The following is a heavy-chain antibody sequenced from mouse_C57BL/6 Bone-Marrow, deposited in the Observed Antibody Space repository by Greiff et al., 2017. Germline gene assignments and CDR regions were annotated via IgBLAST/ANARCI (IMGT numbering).Heavy chain of an antibody. CDR1: GYTFTNYW. CDR3: ARGLYYWGDY. V-gene: IGHV1-63*01. Sequence: QVQLQQSGAELVRPGTSVKMSCKASGYTFTNYWIGWAKQRPGHGLEWIGDIYPGGGYTNYNEKFKGKATLTADKSSSTAYMQFSSLTSEDAAIYYCARGLYYWGDYRGQGTSVTVSS. CDR2: IYPGGGYT. D-gene: IGHD2-1*01. J-gene: IGHJ4*01.